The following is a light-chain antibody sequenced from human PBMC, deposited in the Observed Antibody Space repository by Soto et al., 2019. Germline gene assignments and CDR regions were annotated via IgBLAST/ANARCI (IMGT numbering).Light chain of an antibody. CDR2: GNS. J-gene: IGLJ3*02. Sequence: QSVLTQPPSVSGAPGQRVTISCTGSSSNIGAGYDVHWYQQLPGTAPKLLIYGNSNRPSGVPDRFSGSKSGTSASLAITGLQAGGEADYYCQSYDSRLSGWVFGGGTKLTVL. V-gene: IGLV1-40*01. CDR1: SSNIGAGYD. CDR3: QSYDSRLSGWV.